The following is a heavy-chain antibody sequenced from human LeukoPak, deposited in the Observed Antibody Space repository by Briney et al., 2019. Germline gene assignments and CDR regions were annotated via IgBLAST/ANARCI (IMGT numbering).Heavy chain of an antibody. D-gene: IGHD2-2*01. CDR3: ASFLEGYCSSTSCYEGDY. Sequence: ASVKVSCKASGYTFTGYYMHWVRQAPGQGLEWMGWINPNSGGTNYAQKFQGRATMTRDTSISTAYMELSRLRSDDTAVYYCASFLEGYCSSTSCYEGDYWGQGTLVTVSS. V-gene: IGHV1-2*02. J-gene: IGHJ4*02. CDR1: GYTFTGYY. CDR2: INPNSGGT.